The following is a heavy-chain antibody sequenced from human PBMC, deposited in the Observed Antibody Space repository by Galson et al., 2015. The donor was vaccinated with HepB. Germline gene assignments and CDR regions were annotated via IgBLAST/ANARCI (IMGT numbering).Heavy chain of an antibody. J-gene: IGHJ5*02. V-gene: IGHV3-33*01. CDR2: IWYDGTNK. CDR3: ARDSITVPVAKEGYDFWSGYSRGNWFDP. Sequence: SLRLSCAASGFTFSSYGMHWVRQAPGKGLEWVAVIWYDGTNKYYADSVKGRFTISRDNSKNTLYLQMNSLSAEDTAVYSCARDSITVPVAKEGYDFWSGYSRGNWFDPWGQGTLVTVSS. D-gene: IGHD3-3*01. CDR1: GFTFSSYG.